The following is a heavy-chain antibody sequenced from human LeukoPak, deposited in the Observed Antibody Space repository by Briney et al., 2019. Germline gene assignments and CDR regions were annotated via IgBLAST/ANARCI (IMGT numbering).Heavy chain of an antibody. D-gene: IGHD1-26*01. J-gene: IGHJ4*02. Sequence: GGSLRLSCAASGFTFSDYSMSWIRQAPGKGLEWVSYIRSSGNTIYYADSVKGRFTISRDNAKNSLYLQMNSLRAEDTAVYYCARVGGNSGSYPFDYWGQGTLVTVSS. CDR2: IRSSGNTI. CDR3: ARVGGNSGSYPFDY. CDR1: GFTFSDYS. V-gene: IGHV3-11*04.